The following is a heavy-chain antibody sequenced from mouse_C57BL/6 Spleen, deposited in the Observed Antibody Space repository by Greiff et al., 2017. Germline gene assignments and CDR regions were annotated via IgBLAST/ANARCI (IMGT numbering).Heavy chain of an antibody. V-gene: IGHV3-6*01. CDR3: ARDGDYDEAWFAY. Sequence: DVKLQESGPGLVKPSQSLSLTCSVTGYSITSGYYWNWIRQFPGNKLEWMGYISYDGSNNYNPSLKNRISITRDTSKNQFFLKLNSVTTEDTATYYCARDGDYDEAWFAYWGQGTLVTVSA. CDR1: GYSITSGYY. J-gene: IGHJ3*01. CDR2: ISYDGSN. D-gene: IGHD2-4*01.